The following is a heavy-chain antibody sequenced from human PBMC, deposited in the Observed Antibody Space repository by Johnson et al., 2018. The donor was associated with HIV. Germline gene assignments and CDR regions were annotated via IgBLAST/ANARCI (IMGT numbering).Heavy chain of an antibody. J-gene: IGHJ3*02. Sequence: QVQLVESGGGVVQPGGSLRLSCEASGFTFSSYGMHWVRQAPGKGLEWVSAIGTAGDTYYPGSVKGRFTISRENAKNTLYLQMNSLRAEDTAVYYCARNDPAAGTGDAFDIWGQGTMVTVSS. CDR2: IGTAGDT. D-gene: IGHD6-13*01. CDR3: ARNDPAAGTGDAFDI. V-gene: IGHV3-NL1*01. CDR1: GFTFSSYG.